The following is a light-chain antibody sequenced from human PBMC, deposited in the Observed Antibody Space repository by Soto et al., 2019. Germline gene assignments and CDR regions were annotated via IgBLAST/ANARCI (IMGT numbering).Light chain of an antibody. V-gene: IGKV1-5*03. Sequence: DIQMTQSPSTLSASIGDRVTITCRASQSIDTSLAWYQQKPGKAPKLLIYKASSLQSGVPSRFSGSGSGTQFTLTISSLPPDDFAPYSCQHYNAYSRTFGQGTKVEVK. CDR1: QSIDTS. J-gene: IGKJ1*01. CDR2: KAS. CDR3: QHYNAYSRT.